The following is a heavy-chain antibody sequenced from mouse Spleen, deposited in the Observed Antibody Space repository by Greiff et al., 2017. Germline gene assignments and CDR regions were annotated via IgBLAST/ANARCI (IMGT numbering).Heavy chain of an antibody. Sequence: EVQRVESGGGLVKLGGSLKLSCAASGFTFSSYAMSWVRQTPEKRLEWVATISSGGGNTYYPDSVKGRFTISRDNAKNTLYLQMSSLKSEDTAMYYCARLDQAWFAYWGQGTLVTVSA. CDR3: ARLDQAWFAY. D-gene: IGHD3-2*02. CDR2: ISSGGGNT. V-gene: IGHV5-9-3*01. CDR1: GFTFSSYA. J-gene: IGHJ3*01.